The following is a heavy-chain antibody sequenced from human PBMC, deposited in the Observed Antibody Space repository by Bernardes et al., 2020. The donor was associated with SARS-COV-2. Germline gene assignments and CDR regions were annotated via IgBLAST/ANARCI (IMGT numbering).Heavy chain of an antibody. J-gene: IGHJ6*03. CDR2: IYYSGST. D-gene: IGHD3-3*01. CDR1: GGSIRSYY. V-gene: IGHV4-59*01. CDR3: ARVGSPYYDFWSGSFSYYYMDV. Sequence: SETLSLTCTVSGGSIRSYYWSWIRQPPGKGLEWIGYIYYSGSTTYNPPLKSRVTISVDTSKNQFSLKLSSVTAADTAVYYCARVGSPYYDFWSGSFSYYYMDVWGKGTAVTVSS.